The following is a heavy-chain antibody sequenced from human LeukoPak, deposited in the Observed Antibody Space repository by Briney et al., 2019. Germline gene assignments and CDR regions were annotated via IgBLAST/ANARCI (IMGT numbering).Heavy chain of an antibody. CDR1: GITLSNYA. CDR2: ISGSGGGT. J-gene: IGHJ4*02. Sequence: PGGSLRLSYAVSGITLSNYAMSWVRQAPGKGLEWVAGISGSGGGTHYADSVKGRFTISRDNPKNTLYLQMNNLRAGDTAVYFCAKRGVVIRVILVGFHKEAYYFDSWGQGALVTVSS. CDR3: AKRGVVIRVILVGFHKEAYYFDS. V-gene: IGHV3-23*01. D-gene: IGHD3-22*01.